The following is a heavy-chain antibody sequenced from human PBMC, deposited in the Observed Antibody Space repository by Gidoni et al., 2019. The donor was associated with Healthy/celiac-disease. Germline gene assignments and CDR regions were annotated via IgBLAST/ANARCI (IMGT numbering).Heavy chain of an antibody. J-gene: IGHJ4*02. V-gene: IGHV5-10-1*03. Sequence: DVQLVQSVAEVHTPGESLRTSFKGAGYLVTSYWISWVRQMTGKGLEWMGRIDPSDSYTNYSPSFQGHVTISADKSISTAYLQWSSLKASDTAMYYCARHGGIVGATSPHHFDYWGQGTLVTVSS. CDR3: ARHGGIVGATSPHHFDY. D-gene: IGHD1-26*01. CDR2: IDPSDSYT. CDR1: GYLVTSYW.